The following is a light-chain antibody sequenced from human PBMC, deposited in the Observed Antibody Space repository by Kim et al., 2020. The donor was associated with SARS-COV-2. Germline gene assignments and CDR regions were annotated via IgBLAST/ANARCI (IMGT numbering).Light chain of an antibody. J-gene: IGLJ3*02. Sequence: GPRVTIACSGSTSNSGSNYVFWYRQLPGAAPKLRNRRSNQRPSGVPDRFSGSKSGTAAFLAISGPQSEDEGDYYCATWDDGQNVWVFGGGTQLTVL. CDR3: ATWDDGQNVWV. CDR1: TSNSGSNY. CDR2: RSN. V-gene: IGLV1-47*01.